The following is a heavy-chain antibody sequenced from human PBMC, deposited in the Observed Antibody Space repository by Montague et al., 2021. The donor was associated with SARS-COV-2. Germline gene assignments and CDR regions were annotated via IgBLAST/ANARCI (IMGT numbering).Heavy chain of an antibody. CDR3: ARSRANVPSRPGFDY. D-gene: IGHD6-6*01. CDR1: GASVASGNFY. V-gene: IGHV4-61*01. CDR2: MYYTGHT. J-gene: IGHJ4*02. Sequence: SETLSLTCTVSGASVASGNFYWSWIRQPTGKGLEWIGYMYYTGHTNYXPSLESRVTMPVDPSKNQFSLTLTSVTAADTAVYYCARSRANVPSRPGFDYWGQGALVTVSS.